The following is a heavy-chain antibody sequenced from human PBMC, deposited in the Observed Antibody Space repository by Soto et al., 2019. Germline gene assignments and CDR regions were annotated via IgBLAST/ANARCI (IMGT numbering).Heavy chain of an antibody. V-gene: IGHV6-1*01. J-gene: IGHJ4*02. CDR1: GDSVSSNSAA. CDR2: TYYRSKWYN. Sequence: SQTLSLTCAISGDSVSSNSAAWNWIRQSPSRGLEWLGRTYYRSKWYNDYAVSVKSRITINPDTSKNQFSLQLNSVTPEDTAVYYCVRADDYYDSSGYLFDYWGQGTLVTVSS. CDR3: VRADDYYDSSGYLFDY. D-gene: IGHD3-22*01.